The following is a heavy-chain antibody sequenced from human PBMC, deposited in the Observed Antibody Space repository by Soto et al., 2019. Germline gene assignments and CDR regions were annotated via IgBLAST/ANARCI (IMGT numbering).Heavy chain of an antibody. Sequence: SGPTLVKPTQTLTLTCTFSGFSLSTSGVGVGWIRQPPGKALEWLALIYWNDDKRCSPSLKSRLTITKDTSKNQVVLTMTNIDPVDTATYYCAHSHLYYYGSGSYYTPFDYWGQGTLVTVSS. CDR1: GFSLSTSGVG. D-gene: IGHD3-10*01. CDR2: IYWNDDK. J-gene: IGHJ4*02. V-gene: IGHV2-5*01. CDR3: AHSHLYYYGSGSYYTPFDY.